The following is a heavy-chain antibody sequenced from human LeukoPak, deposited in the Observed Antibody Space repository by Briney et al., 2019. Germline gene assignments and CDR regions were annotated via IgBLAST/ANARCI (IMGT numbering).Heavy chain of an antibody. Sequence: SETLSLTCTVSAYSISSGYYWAWIRQPPGRGLEWIGHLYHSGDTYYNPSLKSRVTISVDTSKNQFSLKLSSVTAADTAVYYCARDGASGGFDPWGQGTLVTVSS. V-gene: IGHV4-38-2*02. D-gene: IGHD1-26*01. J-gene: IGHJ5*02. CDR3: ARDGASGGFDP. CDR2: LYHSGDT. CDR1: AYSISSGYY.